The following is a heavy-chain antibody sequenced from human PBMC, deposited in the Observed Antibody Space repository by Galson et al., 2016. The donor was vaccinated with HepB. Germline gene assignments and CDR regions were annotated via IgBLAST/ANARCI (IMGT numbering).Heavy chain of an antibody. V-gene: IGHV4-59*01. CDR3: ARGGSSHHRFWHRTAYNWSDP. CDR2: IYYSGST. D-gene: IGHD6-13*01. J-gene: IGHJ5*02. CDR1: GGSTRSYY. Sequence: SETLSLTCTVSGGSTRSYYWSWIRQPPGKGLEWIGYIYYSGSTNYNPSLKSRVTTSADTSKNQFSLKLSSVTAADTAVYYCARGGSSHHRFWHRTAYNWSDPWGQGTLVTVSS.